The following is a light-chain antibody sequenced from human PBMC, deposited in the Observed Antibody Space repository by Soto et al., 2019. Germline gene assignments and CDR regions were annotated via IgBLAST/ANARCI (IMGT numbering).Light chain of an antibody. CDR3: QKYNRIPRT. Sequence: DIQMTQSPSSLSASVGDRVTITCRASQDISDHLAWYQHKPGKVPKLLIYEASTLQSGVPSRFSIGGSGTDFTLTISGLPPEDVATYYCQKYNRIPRTFGQGP. CDR1: QDISDH. V-gene: IGKV1-27*01. CDR2: EAS. J-gene: IGKJ1*01.